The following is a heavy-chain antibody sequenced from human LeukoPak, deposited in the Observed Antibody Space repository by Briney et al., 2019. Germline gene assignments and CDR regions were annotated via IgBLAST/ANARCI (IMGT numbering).Heavy chain of an antibody. V-gene: IGHV1-8*03. Sequence: ASVKVSCKASGYTFTSYDINWVRQATGQGLEWMGWVNPNSGNTGYAQKFQGRVTITRNTSISTAYMELSSLRAEDTAVYYCARDIDYFDYWGQGTLVTVSS. CDR2: VNPNSGNT. CDR1: GYTFTSYD. J-gene: IGHJ4*02. D-gene: IGHD2-15*01. CDR3: ARDIDYFDY.